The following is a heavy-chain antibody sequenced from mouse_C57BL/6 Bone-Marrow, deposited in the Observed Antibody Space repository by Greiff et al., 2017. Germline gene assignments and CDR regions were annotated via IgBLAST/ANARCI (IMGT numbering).Heavy chain of an antibody. D-gene: IGHD1-1*01. CDR3: ARASSYFDY. CDR1: GYTFTSYW. V-gene: IGHV1-55*01. Sequence: VKLQESGAELVKPGASVKMSCKASGYTFTSYWITWVKQRPGQGLEWIGDIYPGSGSTNYNEKFKSKATLTVDTSSSTAYMQLSSLTSEDSAVYYCARASSYFDYWGQGTTLTVSS. J-gene: IGHJ2*01. CDR2: IYPGSGST.